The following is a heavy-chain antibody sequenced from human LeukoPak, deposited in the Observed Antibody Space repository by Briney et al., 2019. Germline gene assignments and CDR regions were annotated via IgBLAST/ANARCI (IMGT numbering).Heavy chain of an antibody. J-gene: IGHJ4*02. CDR1: GFTFSTYW. Sequence: PGGSLRLSCAASGFTFSTYWMSWVRQAPGKGLEWVANINQGGSEKYYVDSVKGRFTISRDNAKNSLYLQMNSLRAEDTAVYYCARIYGNSGYYDYWGQGTLVTVSS. CDR3: ARIYGNSGYYDY. CDR2: INQGGSEK. D-gene: IGHD3-22*01. V-gene: IGHV3-7*04.